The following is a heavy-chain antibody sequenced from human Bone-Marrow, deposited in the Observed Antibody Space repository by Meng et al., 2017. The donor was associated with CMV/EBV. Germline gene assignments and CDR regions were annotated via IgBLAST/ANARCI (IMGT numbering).Heavy chain of an antibody. Sequence: ASVKVSCKASGYTFTGYYMHWVRQAPGQGLEWMGWINPNSGGTNYAQKFQGRVTVTRDTSISTAYMELSRLRSDDTAVYYCARANYDFWSGPTYYYYGMDVWGQGTTVTVSS. CDR3: ARANYDFWSGPTYYYYGMDV. J-gene: IGHJ6*02. CDR2: INPNSGGT. V-gene: IGHV1-2*02. D-gene: IGHD3-3*01. CDR1: GYTFTGYY.